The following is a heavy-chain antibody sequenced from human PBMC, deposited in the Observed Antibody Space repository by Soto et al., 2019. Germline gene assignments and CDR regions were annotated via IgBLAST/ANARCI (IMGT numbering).Heavy chain of an antibody. J-gene: IGHJ5*02. D-gene: IGHD3-10*01. CDR1: GGSISSYY. V-gene: IGHV4-4*07. CDR2: IYTSGST. Sequence: QVQLQESGPGLVKPSETLSLTCTVSGGSISSYYWSWIRQPAGKGLEWIGRIYTSGSTNYNPSLKSRVTMSVDTSKNQFSLQLSSVPAADTAVYYCTRVRMVRGVITGFDPWGQGTLVTVSS. CDR3: TRVRMVRGVITGFDP.